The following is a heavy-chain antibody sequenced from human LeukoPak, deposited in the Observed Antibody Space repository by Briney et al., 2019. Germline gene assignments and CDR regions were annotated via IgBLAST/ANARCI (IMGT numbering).Heavy chain of an antibody. Sequence: GGSLRLSYAASGYTFYNYAVTWVRQAPGKGLEWVSSISFDGASTHYADSVKGRFTISRDNSKNTVFLQMNSLRVEDTAVYFCAKYGSGQLWLLGWYFDFWGRGTLVSVSS. J-gene: IGHJ2*01. CDR1: GYTFYNYA. D-gene: IGHD3-16*01. CDR3: AKYGSGQLWLLGWYFDF. V-gene: IGHV3-23*01. CDR2: ISFDGAST.